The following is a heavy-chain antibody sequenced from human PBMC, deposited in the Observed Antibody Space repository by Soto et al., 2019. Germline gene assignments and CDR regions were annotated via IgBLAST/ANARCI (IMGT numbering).Heavy chain of an antibody. CDR2: SSSSSSYI. CDR3: ARDARNYDILTGYYTIYYFDY. V-gene: IGHV3-21*01. Sequence: EVQLVESGGGLVKPGGSLRLSCAASGFTFSSYSMNWVRQAPGKGLEWVSSSSSSSSYIYYADSVKGRFTISRDNAKNSLYLQMNSLRAEDTAVYYCARDARNYDILTGYYTIYYFDYWGQGTLVTVSS. D-gene: IGHD3-9*01. CDR1: GFTFSSYS. J-gene: IGHJ4*02.